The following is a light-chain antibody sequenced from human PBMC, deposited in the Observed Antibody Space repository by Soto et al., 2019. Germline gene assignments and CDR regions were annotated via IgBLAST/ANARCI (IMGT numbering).Light chain of an antibody. CDR3: QQSDKWPPT. J-gene: IGKJ1*01. Sequence: EIVLTQSPGILYLSPGDRATLSCRASQSVSSNLAWYQQKAGQAPRLLMYGASTRAIGIPGRFSGSGSGTEFTLTISSLQSEDFAVYYCQQSDKWPPTFGQGTKVDIK. V-gene: IGKV3-15*01. CDR2: GAS. CDR1: QSVSSN.